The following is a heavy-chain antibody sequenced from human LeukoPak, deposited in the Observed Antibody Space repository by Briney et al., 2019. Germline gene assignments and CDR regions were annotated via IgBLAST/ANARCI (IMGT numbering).Heavy chain of an antibody. D-gene: IGHD3-22*01. CDR3: ARHLQNYYDSSGYVDAFDI. Sequence: SETLSLTCTVSSGSISSYYWSWIRQPPGKGLEWIGYIYYSGSTNYNPSLKSRVTISVDTSKNQFSLKLSSVTAADTAVYYCARHLQNYYDSSGYVDAFDIWGQGTMVTVSS. CDR2: IYYSGST. CDR1: SGSISSYY. J-gene: IGHJ3*02. V-gene: IGHV4-59*08.